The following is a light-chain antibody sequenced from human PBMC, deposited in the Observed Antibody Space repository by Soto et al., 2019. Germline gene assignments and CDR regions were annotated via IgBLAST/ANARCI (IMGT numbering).Light chain of an antibody. CDR3: RQSATSPRT. V-gene: IGKV3-20*01. J-gene: IGKJ1*01. CDR1: QTVGNNY. CDR2: GAS. Sequence: EIVLTQSPGTLSLSPGERATLSCRASQTVGNNYLDWYQQKPGQAPRLLIYGASSRATGIPDRFSGSGSGTDFTLTISRLEPEDFAVYYCRQSATSPRTFGQGTKVE.